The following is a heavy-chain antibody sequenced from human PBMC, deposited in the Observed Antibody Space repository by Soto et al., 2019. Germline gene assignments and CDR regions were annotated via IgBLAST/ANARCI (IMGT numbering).Heavy chain of an antibody. CDR3: AREGTNSAWLKGDYYFDY. Sequence: QVQLVQSGAELKKPGSSVKVSCRASGYSFSSYTISWVRQAPGHGLEWMGRIIPILGITDYAQNFQGRVTVIADKSTSTAYMELSSLRSEDTAVYYCAREGTNSAWLKGDYYFDYWGQGTLVTVSS. D-gene: IGHD3-9*01. J-gene: IGHJ4*02. CDR1: GYSFSSYT. CDR2: IIPILGIT. V-gene: IGHV1-69*08.